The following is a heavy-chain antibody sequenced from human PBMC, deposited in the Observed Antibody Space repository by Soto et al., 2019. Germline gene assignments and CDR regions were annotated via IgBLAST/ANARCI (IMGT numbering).Heavy chain of an antibody. J-gene: IGHJ4*02. D-gene: IGHD6-19*01. V-gene: IGHV3-30*18. Sequence: VQLVESGGCVVQPGRSLRLSCAASRFTFSDYAMDWVRQAPGKGLEWVAVVSHDGRNTHYADSVKGRFTISRDSSKNTVSLEMTSLRAEDTAVYYCAKGGRQWLVTSDFNYWGQGALVTVSS. CDR2: VSHDGRNT. CDR1: RFTFSDYA. CDR3: AKGGRQWLVTSDFNY.